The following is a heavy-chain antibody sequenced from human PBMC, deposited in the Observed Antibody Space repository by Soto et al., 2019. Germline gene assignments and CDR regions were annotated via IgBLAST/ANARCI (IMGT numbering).Heavy chain of an antibody. V-gene: IGHV3-23*01. CDR2: ISGSGGIT. Sequence: EVQLLESGGGLVQPGGSLRLSCAASGFTFSSYAMNWVRQAPGKGLEWVSVISGSGGITYYADSVKGRFTISRDNSKXXLXXQMNSLRAEDTAVYYCAKNFAPPALWFGETYAFDIWGQGTMVTVSS. CDR3: AKNFAPPALWFGETYAFDI. D-gene: IGHD3-10*01. CDR1: GFTFSSYA. J-gene: IGHJ3*02.